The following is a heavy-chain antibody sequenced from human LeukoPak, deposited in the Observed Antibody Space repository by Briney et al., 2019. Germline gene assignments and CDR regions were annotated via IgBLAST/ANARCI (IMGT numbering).Heavy chain of an antibody. CDR1: GFTFSIYW. J-gene: IGHJ5*02. Sequence: GGSLRLSCAASGFTFSIYWMHWVRQAPGEGLVWVSRVNGDGSSTTYADSVKGRFTISRDNAKNTLYLQMNSLRAEDTAVYYCARDSEGFIGWFDPWGQGTLVIVSS. CDR3: ARDSEGFIGWFDP. D-gene: IGHD1-26*01. V-gene: IGHV3-74*03. CDR2: VNGDGSST.